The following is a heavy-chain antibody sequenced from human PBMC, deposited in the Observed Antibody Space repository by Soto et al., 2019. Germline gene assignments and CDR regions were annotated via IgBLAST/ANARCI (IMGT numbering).Heavy chain of an antibody. CDR2: IIPIFGTA. CDR3: ATRATLGAAPRPKEGYWFDP. D-gene: IGHD6-6*01. V-gene: IGHV1-69*01. Sequence: LVTGYCKGSGGGKSIYASGWRRKKKKQGLECLGGIIPIFGTATYAQKFQGRVTITADDSPSTAYVELSSLRSEDTAVYYCATRATLGAAPRPKEGYWFDPRGQGTLVTGSS. J-gene: IGHJ5*02. CDR1: GGGKSIYA.